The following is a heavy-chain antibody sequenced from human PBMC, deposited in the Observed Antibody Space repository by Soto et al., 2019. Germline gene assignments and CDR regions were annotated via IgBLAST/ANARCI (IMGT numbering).Heavy chain of an antibody. Sequence: SETLSLTCTGSGVSIDRGLYYWTWIRPHPGKGLQWIGYICSRGNTYYNPSLNSRISIVADTSKNQFSLKLTSVTAADTAVYFCARALSGSYFVLEHWGQGARVTVSS. CDR2: ICSRGNT. CDR1: GVSIDRGLYY. D-gene: IGHD3-10*01. V-gene: IGHV4-31*03. CDR3: ARALSGSYFVLEH. J-gene: IGHJ4*02.